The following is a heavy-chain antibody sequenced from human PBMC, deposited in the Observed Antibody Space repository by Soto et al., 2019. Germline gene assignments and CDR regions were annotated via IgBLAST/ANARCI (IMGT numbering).Heavy chain of an antibody. CDR3: AKDADCGGDCYLHYFDY. CDR2: ISGSGNRT. V-gene: IGHV3-23*01. J-gene: IGHJ4*02. D-gene: IGHD2-21*01. Sequence: EVQVLESGGGLVQPGGSLRLSCAASGFTFSNYAMSWVRQAPGKGLEWVSSISGSGNRTYNADTVKGRLTISTDNSKNTLYLQMNSLRAEDTAVYYCAKDADCGGDCYLHYFDYWGQGALVTVSS. CDR1: GFTFSNYA.